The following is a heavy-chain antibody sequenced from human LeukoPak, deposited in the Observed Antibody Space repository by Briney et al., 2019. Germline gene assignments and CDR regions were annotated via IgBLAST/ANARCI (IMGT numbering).Heavy chain of an antibody. CDR2: INPNSGGT. V-gene: IGHV1-2*02. D-gene: IGHD6-6*01. Sequence: VASVKVSCKVSGYTLTELSMHWVRQAPGQGLEWMGWINPNSGGTNYAQKFQGRVTTTRDTSISTAYMELSRLRSDDTAVYYCARDEYSSPAMNDYWGQGTLVTVSS. CDR3: ARDEYSSPAMNDY. CDR1: GYTLTELS. J-gene: IGHJ4*02.